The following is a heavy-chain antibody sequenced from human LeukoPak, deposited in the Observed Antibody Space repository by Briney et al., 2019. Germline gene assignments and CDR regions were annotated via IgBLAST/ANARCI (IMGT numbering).Heavy chain of an antibody. J-gene: IGHJ4*02. Sequence: SVKVSCKASGGTFSSYAISWVRQAPGQGLEWMGRIIPIFGTANYAQKFQGRVTITTDESTSTAYMEPSSLRSEDTAVYYCARERKRGYYDSSGPDDYWGQGTLVTVSS. CDR1: GGTFSSYA. D-gene: IGHD3-22*01. CDR3: ARERKRGYYDSSGPDDY. V-gene: IGHV1-69*05. CDR2: IIPIFGTA.